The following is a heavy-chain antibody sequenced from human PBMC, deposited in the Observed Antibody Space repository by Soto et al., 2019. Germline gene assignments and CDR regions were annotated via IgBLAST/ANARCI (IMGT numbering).Heavy chain of an antibody. V-gene: IGHV4-61*01. J-gene: IGHJ4*02. D-gene: IGHD2-2*01. CDR1: GGSVSSGSYY. CDR2: IYYKGNT. Sequence: QLQLQESGPGLVRPSETLSLTCTVSGGSVSSGSYYWSWIRQPPGKGLEWIAYIYYKGNTNHNPSLKSRVTISVDTSKNQFSLKLSSVTAAGTAVYYCARDGGVLPAHWGQGTLVTVSS. CDR3: ARDGGVLPAH.